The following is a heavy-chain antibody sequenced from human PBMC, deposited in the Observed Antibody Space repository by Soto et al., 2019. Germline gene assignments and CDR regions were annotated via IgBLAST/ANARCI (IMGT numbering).Heavy chain of an antibody. J-gene: IGHJ6*02. CDR3: ARDVGSTGTTSSGSGVGGMDV. D-gene: IGHD1-7*01. CDR2: INPNSGGT. Sequence: QVQLVQSGAEVKKPGASVKVSCKASGYTFTGYYMHWVRQAPGQGLEWMGWINPNSGGTNYAQKFQGWVTRPRDTSMSTAYMELSRLRSDETAVYYCARDVGSTGTTSSGSGVGGMDVWGQGTTVTVSS. CDR1: GYTFTGYY. V-gene: IGHV1-2*04.